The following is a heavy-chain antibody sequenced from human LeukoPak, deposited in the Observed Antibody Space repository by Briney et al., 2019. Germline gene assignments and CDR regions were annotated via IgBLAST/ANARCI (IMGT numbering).Heavy chain of an antibody. CDR1: GYTFTGYY. Sequence: ASVKVSCKASGYTFTGYYIHWVRQAPGQGLEWMGIINPSDGGRGYAQKFQGRVTMTRDTSTSTLHMELSSLRSDDTALYYCTRGEYYNSSGFTANHYYYYGMDVWGQGTTVTVSS. CDR3: TRGEYYNSSGFTANHYYYYGMDV. V-gene: IGHV1-46*01. D-gene: IGHD3-22*01. CDR2: INPSDGGR. J-gene: IGHJ6*02.